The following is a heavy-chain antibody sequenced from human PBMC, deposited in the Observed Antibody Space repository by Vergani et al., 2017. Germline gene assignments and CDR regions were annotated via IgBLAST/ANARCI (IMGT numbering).Heavy chain of an antibody. J-gene: IGHJ5*01. CDR2: IKSDGSIT. CDR1: GFTFINAW. Sequence: EVQLVESGGGLVKPGGSLRLSCAASGFTFINAWMHWVRQVPGKGLLWVSRIKSDGSITAYADSVKGRFTISRDNAQNTLYLQMNSLRVEDTGVYYCARARCIETCYMSNWLDSWGQGTLVTVSS. CDR3: ARARCIETCYMSNWLDS. D-gene: IGHD3-9*01. V-gene: IGHV3-74*03.